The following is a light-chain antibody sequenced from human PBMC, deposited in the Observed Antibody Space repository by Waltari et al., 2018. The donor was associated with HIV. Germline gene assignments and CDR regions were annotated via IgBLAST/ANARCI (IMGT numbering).Light chain of an antibody. Sequence: EIVLTQSPGTLPLSPGERATLSCRASQTIGSSYLAWYQQKPGQAPRLLSFGASTRATGIPDRFSGSGAGTDFTLTISRLEPEEFAVYYCQHFGSSRTFGQGTKVEIK. CDR2: GAS. V-gene: IGKV3-20*01. J-gene: IGKJ1*01. CDR3: QHFGSSRT. CDR1: QTIGSSY.